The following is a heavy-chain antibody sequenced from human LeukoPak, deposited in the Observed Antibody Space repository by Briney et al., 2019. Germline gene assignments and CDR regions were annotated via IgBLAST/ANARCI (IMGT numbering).Heavy chain of an antibody. D-gene: IGHD3-10*01. CDR1: GGSISSYY. J-gene: IGHJ6*02. CDR3: ARDGSGSYWGLSYGMDV. Sequence: SETLSLTCTVSGGSISSYYWSWIRQPPGKGLEWIGYIYYSGSTNYNPSLKSRVTISVDTSKNQFSLKLSSVTAADTAVYYCARDGSGSYWGLSYGMDVWGQGTTVTVSS. CDR2: IYYSGST. V-gene: IGHV4-59*01.